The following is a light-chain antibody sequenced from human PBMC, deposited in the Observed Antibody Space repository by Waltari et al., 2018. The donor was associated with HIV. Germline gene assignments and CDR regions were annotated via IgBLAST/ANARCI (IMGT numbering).Light chain of an antibody. CDR1: SSNIGSSV. J-gene: IGLJ3*02. CDR2: RDN. CDR3: ATRDDSLNAWV. Sequence: QSVLTQPPSASGTPGQRVSLSCSGSSSNIGSSVVSWYQQSPGPAPKVLIYRDNQRPSGVPDRFSGSKSGTSASLAINGLQSDDEADYYCATRDDSLNAWVFGGGTKLTVL. V-gene: IGLV1-44*01.